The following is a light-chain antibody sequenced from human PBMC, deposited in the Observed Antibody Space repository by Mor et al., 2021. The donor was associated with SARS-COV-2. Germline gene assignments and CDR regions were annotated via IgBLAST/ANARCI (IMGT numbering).Light chain of an antibody. J-gene: IGKJ2*01. V-gene: IGKV3-20*01. CDR2: DAS. CDR3: HQFGSSVFS. Sequence: LAWYQQKPGQPPRLLIFDASSRPTGIPDRFSVSGSGTDFTLTISRVEPEDFAVYHCHQFGSSVFSFGQGSRLEMK.